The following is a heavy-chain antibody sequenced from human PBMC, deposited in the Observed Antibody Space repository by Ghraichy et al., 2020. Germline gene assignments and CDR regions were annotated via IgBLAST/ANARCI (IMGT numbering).Heavy chain of an antibody. CDR2: VWYDGSNK. CDR3: AKDREIQLRGGFFDY. CDR1: GFTFSSCG. Sequence: GGSLRLSCEASGFTFSSCGMQWVRQAPGKGLEWVAVVWYDGSNKYYADSVKGRFTISRDNSKNTLYLQMNSLRVEDTAVYYCAKDREIQLRGGFFDYWGQGTLVTVSS. D-gene: IGHD5-18*01. V-gene: IGHV3-30*02. J-gene: IGHJ4*02.